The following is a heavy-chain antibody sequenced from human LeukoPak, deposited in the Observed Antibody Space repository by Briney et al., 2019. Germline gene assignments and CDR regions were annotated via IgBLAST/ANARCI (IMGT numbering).Heavy chain of an antibody. Sequence: PSETLSLTCTVSGGSISSGSYYWSWIRQPAGKGLEWIGRIYTSGSTNYNPSLKSRVTISVDTSKNQFSLKLSSVTAADTAVYYCARLTNNVWSHIDYWGQGTLVTVSS. V-gene: IGHV4-61*02. D-gene: IGHD2-8*01. CDR2: IYTSGST. J-gene: IGHJ4*02. CDR1: GGSISSGSYY. CDR3: ARLTNNVWSHIDY.